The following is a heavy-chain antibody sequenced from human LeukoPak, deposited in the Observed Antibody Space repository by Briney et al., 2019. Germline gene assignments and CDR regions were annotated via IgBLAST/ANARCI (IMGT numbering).Heavy chain of an antibody. CDR3: ARGFVRDQWLVRNYYYYYYMDV. D-gene: IGHD6-19*01. V-gene: IGHV4-34*01. J-gene: IGHJ6*03. Sequence: PSETLSLTCAVYGGSFSGYYWSWIRQPPGKGLEWIGEINHSGSTNYNPSLKSRVTISVDTSKNQFSLKLSSVTAADTAVYYCARGFVRDQWLVRNYYYYYYMDVWGKGTTVTVSS. CDR2: INHSGST. CDR1: GGSFSGYY.